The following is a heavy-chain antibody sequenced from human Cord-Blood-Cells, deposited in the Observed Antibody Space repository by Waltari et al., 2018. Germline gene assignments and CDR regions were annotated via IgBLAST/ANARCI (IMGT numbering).Heavy chain of an antibody. CDR1: GYTFTSYG. CDR2: ISAYNGNT. Sequence: QVKLVQSGAEVKKPGASVKVSCKASGYTFTSYGISWVRKAPGQGLEWMGWISAYNGNTNYAQKLQGRVTMTTDTSTSTAYMELRSLRSDDTAVYYCARDRGVRIWSGYYDAFDIWGQGTMVTVSS. J-gene: IGHJ3*02. V-gene: IGHV1-18*01. D-gene: IGHD3-3*01. CDR3: ARDRGVRIWSGYYDAFDI.